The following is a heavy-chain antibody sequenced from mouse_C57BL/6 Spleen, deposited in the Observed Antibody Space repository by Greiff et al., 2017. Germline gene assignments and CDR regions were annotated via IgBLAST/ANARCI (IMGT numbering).Heavy chain of an antibody. V-gene: IGHV1-5*01. CDR2: IYPGNSDT. CDR1: GYTFTSYW. D-gene: IGHD2-1*01. J-gene: IGHJ4*01. CDR3: SSTMVEYYYAMDY. Sequence: VQLQQSGTVLARPGASVKMSCKTSGYTFTSYWMHWVKQRPGQGLEWIGAIYPGNSDTSYNQKFKGKAKLTAVTSASTAYMELSSLTNEDSAVYYCSSTMVEYYYAMDYWGQGTSVTVSS.